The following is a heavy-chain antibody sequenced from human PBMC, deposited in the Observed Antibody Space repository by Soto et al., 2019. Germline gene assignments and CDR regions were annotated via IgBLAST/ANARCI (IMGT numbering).Heavy chain of an antibody. D-gene: IGHD2-2*01. CDR2: ISRSNSYI. CDR3: ARASSTQDYYYYYMDV. Sequence: GGSLRLSCAASGFTFRSHSMNWVRQAPGKGLEWVSSISRSNSYIYYADSVKGRFTISRDNAKNSLYLQMNSLSAEDTAVYYCARASSTQDYYYYYMDVWGKGTTVTVSS. V-gene: IGHV3-21*01. CDR1: GFTFRSHS. J-gene: IGHJ6*03.